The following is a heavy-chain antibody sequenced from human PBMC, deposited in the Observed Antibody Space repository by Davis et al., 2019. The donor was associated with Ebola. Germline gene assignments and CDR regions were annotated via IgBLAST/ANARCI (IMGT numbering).Heavy chain of an antibody. CDR2: ISAYTGNT. CDR1: AYTFTSYG. D-gene: IGHD6-19*01. V-gene: IGHV1-18*04. J-gene: IGHJ5*02. Sequence: ASVKVSCKASAYTFTSYGITWVRQAPGQGLEWMGWISAYTGNTNYAQKLQGRVTMTTDTSTSTAYMELRSLRSDDTAVYYCARVKVGHSSGWCIGNWFDPWGQGTLVTVSS. CDR3: ARVKVGHSSGWCIGNWFDP.